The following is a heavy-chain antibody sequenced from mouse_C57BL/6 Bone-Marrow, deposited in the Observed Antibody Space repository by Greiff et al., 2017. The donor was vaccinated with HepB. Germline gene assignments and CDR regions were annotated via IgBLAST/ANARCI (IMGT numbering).Heavy chain of an antibody. CDR3: ARECLYGNSAWFAY. Sequence: QVQLQQPGAELVKPGASVKLSCKASGYTFTSYWMQWVKQRPGQGLEWIGEIDPSDSYTNYNQKFKGKATLTVDTSSSTAYMQLSSLTSEDSAVYYCARECLYGNSAWFAYWGQGTLVTVSA. CDR2: IDPSDSYT. CDR1: GYTFTSYW. D-gene: IGHD2-1*01. V-gene: IGHV1-50*01. J-gene: IGHJ3*01.